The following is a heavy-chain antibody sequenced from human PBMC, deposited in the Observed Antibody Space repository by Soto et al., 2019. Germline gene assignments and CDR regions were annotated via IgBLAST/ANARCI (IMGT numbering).Heavy chain of an antibody. D-gene: IGHD6-19*01. CDR3: AKSGSSGWYGWFDP. J-gene: IGHJ5*02. Sequence: SGPTLVNPTQTLTLTCIFSGFSLRTSGVGVGWIRQPPGKALEWLGFIYWNDDKRYSPSLKSRLTITKDTSKNQVVLTMTNMDPVDAATYYCAKSGSSGWYGWFDPWGQGTLVTVSS. CDR2: IYWNDDK. V-gene: IGHV2-5*01. CDR1: GFSLRTSGVG.